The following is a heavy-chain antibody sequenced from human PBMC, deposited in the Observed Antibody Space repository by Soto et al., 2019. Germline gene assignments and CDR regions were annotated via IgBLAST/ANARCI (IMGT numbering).Heavy chain of an antibody. Sequence: GSLRLSCAASGFTFSSYAMSWVRQAPGKGLEWVSAISGSGGSTYYADSVKGRFTISRDNSKNTLYLQMNSLRAEDTAVYYCVSGGSSSSNYYYYGMDVWGQGTTVTVSS. V-gene: IGHV3-23*01. CDR2: ISGSGGST. D-gene: IGHD6-6*01. CDR3: VSGGSSSSNYYYYGMDV. CDR1: GFTFSSYA. J-gene: IGHJ6*02.